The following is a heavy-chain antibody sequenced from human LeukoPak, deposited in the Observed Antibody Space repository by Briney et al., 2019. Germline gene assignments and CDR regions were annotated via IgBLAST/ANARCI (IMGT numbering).Heavy chain of an antibody. J-gene: IGHJ4*02. D-gene: IGHD6-13*01. CDR2: ISSSSSYI. CDR3: ARDSASSWATILMDY. Sequence: GGSLRLSCAASGFTFSSYSMNWVRQAPGKGLEWVSSISSSSSYIYYADSVKGRFTISRDNAKNSLYLQMNSLRAEDTAVCYCARDSASSWATILMDYWGQGTLVTVSS. V-gene: IGHV3-21*01. CDR1: GFTFSSYS.